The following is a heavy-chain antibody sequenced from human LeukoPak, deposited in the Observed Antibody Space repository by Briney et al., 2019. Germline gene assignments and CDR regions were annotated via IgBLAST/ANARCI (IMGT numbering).Heavy chain of an antibody. D-gene: IGHD6-13*01. J-gene: IGHJ3*02. V-gene: IGHV4-31*03. Sequence: PSETLSLTRTVSGGSISSGGYYWSWIRQHPGKGLEWIGYIYYSGSTYYNPSLKSRVTISVDTSKNQFSLKLSSVTAADTAVYYCARDIAAAGPNDAFDIWGQGTMVTVSS. CDR2: IYYSGST. CDR1: GGSISSGGYY. CDR3: ARDIAAAGPNDAFDI.